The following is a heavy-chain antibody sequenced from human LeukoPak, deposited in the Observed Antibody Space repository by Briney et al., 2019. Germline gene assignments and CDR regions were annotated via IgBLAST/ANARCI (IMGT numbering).Heavy chain of an antibody. J-gene: IGHJ4*02. D-gene: IGHD4-17*01. CDR2: IYYSGST. Sequence: SETLSLTCTVSGGSLSSSSYYWGWIRQPPGKGLEWIGSIYYSGSTYYNPSLESRVTISVDTSKNQFSLKLSSVTAADTAVYYCARLGATVTTFDYWGQGTLVTVSS. CDR3: ARLGATVTTFDY. CDR1: GGSLSSSSYY. V-gene: IGHV4-39*01.